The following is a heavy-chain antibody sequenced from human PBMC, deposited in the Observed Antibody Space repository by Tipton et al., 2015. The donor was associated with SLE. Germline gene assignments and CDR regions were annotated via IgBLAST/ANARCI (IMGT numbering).Heavy chain of an antibody. V-gene: IGHV3-48*03. CDR2: ISSSGGTI. D-gene: IGHD6-13*01. Sequence: SLRLSCAASGFTFSSYEMNWVRPAPGKGLEWVSYISSSGGTIYYADSVKGRFTISRDNAKNSLYLQMNSLRAEDTAVYYCARDQGQQLARQYFDYWGQGTLVTVSS. CDR3: ARDQGQQLARQYFDY. J-gene: IGHJ4*02. CDR1: GFTFSSYE.